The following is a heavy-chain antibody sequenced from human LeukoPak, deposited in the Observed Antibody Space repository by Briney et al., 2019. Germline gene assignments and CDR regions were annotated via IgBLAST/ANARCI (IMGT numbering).Heavy chain of an antibody. CDR3: ARVAKDNSGSYPIDY. CDR1: GFTFSSYS. J-gene: IGHJ4*02. CDR2: ISSSSSYI. Sequence: GGSLRLSCAASGFTFSSYSMNWVRQAPGKGLEWVSSISSSSSYIYYADSVKGRFTISRDNAKNSLYLQTNSLRAEDTAVYYCARVAKDNSGSYPIDYWGQGTLVTVSS. D-gene: IGHD1-26*01. V-gene: IGHV3-21*01.